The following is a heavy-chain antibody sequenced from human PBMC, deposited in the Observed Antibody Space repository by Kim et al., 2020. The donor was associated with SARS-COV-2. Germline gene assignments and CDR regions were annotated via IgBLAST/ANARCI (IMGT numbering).Heavy chain of an antibody. CDR3: ARFRGSYEEVDY. Sequence: SETLSLTCTVSGGSISSSSYYWGWIRQPPGKGLEWIGSIYYSGSTYYNPSLKSRVTISVDTSKNQFSLKLSSVTAADTAVYYCARFRGSYEEVDYWGQGTLVTVSS. D-gene: IGHD1-26*01. J-gene: IGHJ4*02. CDR1: GGSISSSSYY. V-gene: IGHV4-39*01. CDR2: IYYSGST.